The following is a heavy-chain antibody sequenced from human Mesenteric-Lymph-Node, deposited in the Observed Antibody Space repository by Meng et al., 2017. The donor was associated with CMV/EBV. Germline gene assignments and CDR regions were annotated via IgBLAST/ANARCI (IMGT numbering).Heavy chain of an antibody. CDR2: ISGGGYT. V-gene: IGHV3-23*01. Sequence: GESLKISCAASGFTFDSHDMSWVRLAPGRGLEWVSSISGGGYTYYVDSVKGRFTISRDNSKNTLYLQMNSLRAEDTALYYCAKASIYYYYGMDVWGQGSTVTVSS. CDR3: AKASIYYYYGMDV. J-gene: IGHJ6*02. CDR1: GFTFDSHD.